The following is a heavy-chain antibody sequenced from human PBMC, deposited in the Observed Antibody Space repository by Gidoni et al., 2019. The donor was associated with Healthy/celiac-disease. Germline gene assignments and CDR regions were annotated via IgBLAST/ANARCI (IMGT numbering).Heavy chain of an antibody. CDR2: ISGSGGST. CDR1: GFTFRSYA. D-gene: IGHD1-26*01. Sequence: EVQLLESGGGLVQPGGSLRLSCAASGFTFRSYAMSWVRQAPGKGLGWVSAISGSGGSTSYADSVKGRFTISRDNSKNTLYLQMNSLRAEYTAVYYCAKVVREWELLSPFDYWCQGTLVTVSS. J-gene: IGHJ4*02. CDR3: AKVVREWELLSPFDY. V-gene: IGHV3-23*01.